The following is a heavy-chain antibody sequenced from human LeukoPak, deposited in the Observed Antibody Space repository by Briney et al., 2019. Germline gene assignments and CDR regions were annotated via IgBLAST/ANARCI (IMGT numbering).Heavy chain of an antibody. V-gene: IGHV4-39*07. CDR2: IYHSGST. CDR3: ARVGRWFDP. J-gene: IGHJ5*02. CDR1: GGSISSGDYY. Sequence: PSETLSLTCTVSGGSISSGDYYWGWIRQPPGKGLEWIGSIYHSGSTYYNPSLKSRVTISVDTSKNQFSLKLSSVTAADTAVYYCARVGRWFDPWGQGTLVTVSS.